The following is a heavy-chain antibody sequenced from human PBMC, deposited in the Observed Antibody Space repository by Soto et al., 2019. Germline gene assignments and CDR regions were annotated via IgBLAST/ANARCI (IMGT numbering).Heavy chain of an antibody. D-gene: IGHD6-19*01. V-gene: IGHV1-18*01. J-gene: IGHJ5*02. Sequence: ASLKVSCKASGYTFTSYGISWVRQAPGQGLEWMGWISAYNGNTNYAQKLQGRVTMTTDTSTSTAYMELRSLRSDDTAVYYCASLIYSSGWNWFDPWRQGTLVTVSS. CDR1: GYTFTSYG. CDR2: ISAYNGNT. CDR3: ASLIYSSGWNWFDP.